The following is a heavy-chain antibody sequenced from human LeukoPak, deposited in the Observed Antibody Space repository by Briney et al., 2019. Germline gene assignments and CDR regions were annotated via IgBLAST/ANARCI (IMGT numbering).Heavy chain of an antibody. V-gene: IGHV4-34*01. D-gene: IGHD2-21*02. CDR1: GGSFSGYY. CDR3: AREATYCGGDCWGDAFDI. CDR2: INHSGST. J-gene: IGHJ3*02. Sequence: SETLSLTCAVYGGSFSGYYWSWIRQPPGKGLEWIGEINHSGSTNYNPFLKSRVTISVDTSKNQFSLKLSSVTAADTAVYYCAREATYCGGDCWGDAFDIWGQGTMVTVSS.